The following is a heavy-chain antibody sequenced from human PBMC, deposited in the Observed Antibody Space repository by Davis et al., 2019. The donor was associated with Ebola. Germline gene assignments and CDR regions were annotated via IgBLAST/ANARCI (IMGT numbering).Heavy chain of an antibody. CDR2: FYYSGST. CDR1: GGSISSYY. CDR3: AATRAAAKPFDP. V-gene: IGHV4-59*13. D-gene: IGHD6-13*01. J-gene: IGHJ5*02. Sequence: SETLSLTCTVSGGSISSYYWSWIRQPPGKGLEWIGYFYYSGSTNYNPSLKSRATISADMSKNQLFLKLSSVTAADTAVYYCAATRAAAKPFDPWGQGTLVTVSS.